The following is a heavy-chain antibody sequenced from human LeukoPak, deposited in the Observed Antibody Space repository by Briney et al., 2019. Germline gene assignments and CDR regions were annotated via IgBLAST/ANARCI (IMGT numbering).Heavy chain of an antibody. J-gene: IGHJ4*02. D-gene: IGHD6-19*01. CDR2: INPNSGDT. CDR3: ARASIAVGSYYFDY. V-gene: IGHV1-2*02. CDR1: GYTFTGHY. Sequence: GASVKVSCKASGYTFTGHYMHWMRQAPGQGLEWMGWINPNSGDTNYAQKFQGRVTMTRDTSISTAYMELSSLRSDDTAVYYCARASIAVGSYYFDYWGQGTLVTVSS.